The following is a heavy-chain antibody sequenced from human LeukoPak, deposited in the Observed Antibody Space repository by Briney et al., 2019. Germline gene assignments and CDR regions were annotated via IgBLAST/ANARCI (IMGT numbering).Heavy chain of an antibody. Sequence: PSETLSLTCTVSGGSISSYYWSWIRQPPGKGLEWIGYIYYSGSTNYNPSLKSRVTISVDTSKNQFSLKLSSVTAADTAVYYCARDRGAVAGDEIWGQGTMVTVSS. D-gene: IGHD6-13*01. CDR3: ARDRGAVAGDEI. J-gene: IGHJ3*02. V-gene: IGHV4-59*01. CDR2: IYYSGST. CDR1: GGSISSYY.